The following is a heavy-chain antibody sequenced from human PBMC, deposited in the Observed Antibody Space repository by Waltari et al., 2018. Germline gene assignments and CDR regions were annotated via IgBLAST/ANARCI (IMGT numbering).Heavy chain of an antibody. Sequence: VQIWESGGDLVQPGGSLRLSCVVSGFTLSDYGMTWVRQVRGKWLGWLRSHSPSGYPSYNPSLRIRVTISLDTSKIQFSLTLSSVTAADTAVYYCARDPDSSGLAGLFDSWGQGTLVTVSS. CDR3: ARDPDSSGLAGLFDS. CDR1: GFTLSDYG. CDR2: HSPSGYP. V-gene: IGHV4-4*09. D-gene: IGHD3-22*01. J-gene: IGHJ5*01.